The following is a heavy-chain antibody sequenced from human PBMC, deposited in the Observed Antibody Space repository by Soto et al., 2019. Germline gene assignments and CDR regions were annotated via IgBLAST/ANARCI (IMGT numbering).Heavy chain of an antibody. D-gene: IGHD5-12*01. CDR2: IYPGDSDT. Sequence: PVESLKISCKGSGYIFVSYWIACFRQMPVKGLEWMGIIYPGDSDTTYSPSFQGQVTISADKSITTVYLQWSSLKASDTAMYYCARTDGYEIEYWGQGTLVTVSS. V-gene: IGHV5-51*01. J-gene: IGHJ4*02. CDR1: GYIFVSYW. CDR3: ARTDGYEIEY.